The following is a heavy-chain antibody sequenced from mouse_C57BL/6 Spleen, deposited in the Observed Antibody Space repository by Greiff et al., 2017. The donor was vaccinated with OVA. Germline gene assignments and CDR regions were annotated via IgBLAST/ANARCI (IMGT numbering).Heavy chain of an antibody. CDR2: IYPRDGST. Sequence: GQLQKSGAELVKTGASVKITCKVSGYTLPEPTIHWVKQRPEQGLEWVGYIYPRDGSTKYNEKFKGKATLTADKSSSTAYMQLNSLTSEDSAVYFCARSRGSSGYGFAYWGQGTLVTVSA. D-gene: IGHD3-2*02. J-gene: IGHJ3*01. CDR1: GYTLPEPT. V-gene: IGHV1-78*01. CDR3: ARSRGSSGYGFAY.